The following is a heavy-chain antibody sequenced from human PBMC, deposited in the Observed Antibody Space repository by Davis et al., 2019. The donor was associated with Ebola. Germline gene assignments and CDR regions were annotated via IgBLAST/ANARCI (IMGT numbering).Heavy chain of an antibody. CDR3: ARDQRIAARPPPGY. D-gene: IGHD6-6*01. Sequence: GGSLRPSCAASGFTFSSYSMNWVRQAPGKGLEWVSSISSSSSYIYYADSVKGRFTISRDNAKNSLYLQMNSLRAEDTAVYYCARDQRIAARPPPGYWGQGTLVTVSS. V-gene: IGHV3-21*01. CDR1: GFTFSSYS. J-gene: IGHJ4*02. CDR2: ISSSSSYI.